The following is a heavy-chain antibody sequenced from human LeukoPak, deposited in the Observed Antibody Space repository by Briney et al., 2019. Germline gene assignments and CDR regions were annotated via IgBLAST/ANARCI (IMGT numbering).Heavy chain of an antibody. CDR1: GGSISSGDYS. J-gene: IGHJ4*02. V-gene: IGHV4-30-2*01. CDR2: IYHSGTT. D-gene: IGHD3-10*01. Sequence: TLSLTCAVSGGSISSGDYSWNWIRQPPGKGLEWIGSIYHSGTTYYNPSLKSRVTISVDRSKNQFSLKLSSVTAADTAVYYCARGYYGSGSYSDYWGQGTLVTVST. CDR3: ARGYYGSGSYSDY.